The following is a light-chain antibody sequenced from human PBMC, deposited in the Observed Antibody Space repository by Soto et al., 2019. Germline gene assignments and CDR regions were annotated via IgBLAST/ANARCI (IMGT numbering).Light chain of an antibody. Sequence: QSVLTQPPSASGSPGQSVTISCTGTSSDVGGYNYVSWYQQHPGKAPKLMIYEVSKRPSGVPDRFSGSKSGNTASLTVSGLLAEDEADYYCTSYAGSNNPPWVFGGGTKLTVL. J-gene: IGLJ3*02. V-gene: IGLV2-8*01. CDR2: EVS. CDR1: SSDVGGYNY. CDR3: TSYAGSNNPPWV.